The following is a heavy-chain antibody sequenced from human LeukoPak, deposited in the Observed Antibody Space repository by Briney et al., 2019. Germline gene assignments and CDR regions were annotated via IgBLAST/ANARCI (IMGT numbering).Heavy chain of an antibody. Sequence: ASVKVSCKVSGYTLTELSMHWVRQAPGKGLEWMGGFDPEDGETIYAQKFQGRVTMTEDTSTDTAYMELNRLRSEETAVYYCATSIAAHLGYDLDYWGQGTLVTVSS. CDR3: ATSIAAHLGYDLDY. D-gene: IGHD6-13*01. J-gene: IGHJ4*02. CDR1: GYTLTELS. CDR2: FDPEDGET. V-gene: IGHV1-24*01.